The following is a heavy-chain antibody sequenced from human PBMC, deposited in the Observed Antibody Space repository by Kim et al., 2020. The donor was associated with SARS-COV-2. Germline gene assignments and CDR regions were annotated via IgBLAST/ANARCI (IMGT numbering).Heavy chain of an antibody. CDR2: ITNDGINN. Sequence: GGSLRLSCEASGFTLSTYGMDWVRQAPGKGLEWVAFITNDGINNYYADSVKGRFFVSRDISRNTLYLQMNSLRAEDTALYYCARGANYCFDYWGQGALVT. V-gene: IGHV3-30*03. J-gene: IGHJ4*02. CDR3: ARGANYCFDY. D-gene: IGHD2-15*01. CDR1: GFTLSTYG.